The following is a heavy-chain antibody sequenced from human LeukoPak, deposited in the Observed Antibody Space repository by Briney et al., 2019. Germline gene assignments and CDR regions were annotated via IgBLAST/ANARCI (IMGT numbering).Heavy chain of an antibody. Sequence: GGSLRLSCTASGLIFRDYAMTWVRQAPRRGLEWVSTISGDGTETFYADSVKGRFTISRDNSKNTHYLQMSSLRAEDTGIYYCAKGGHYSFFDYWGQGTLVTVSS. J-gene: IGHJ4*02. CDR1: GLIFRDYA. CDR3: AKGGHYSFFDY. CDR2: ISGDGTET. D-gene: IGHD4-11*01. V-gene: IGHV3-23*01.